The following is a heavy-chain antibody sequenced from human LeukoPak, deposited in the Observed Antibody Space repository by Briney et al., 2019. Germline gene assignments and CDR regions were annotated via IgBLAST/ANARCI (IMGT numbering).Heavy chain of an antibody. J-gene: IGHJ4*02. V-gene: IGHV3-30-3*01. Sequence: GGSLRLSCAASGFTFSNYAMHWVRQAPGKGLEWVAVISYDGSNKYYADSVKGQFTISRDDSKNTLYVQMNSLRAEDTAVYYCARESRIQLWLLDYWGQGTLVTVSS. CDR2: ISYDGSNK. D-gene: IGHD5-18*01. CDR1: GFTFSNYA. CDR3: ARESRIQLWLLDY.